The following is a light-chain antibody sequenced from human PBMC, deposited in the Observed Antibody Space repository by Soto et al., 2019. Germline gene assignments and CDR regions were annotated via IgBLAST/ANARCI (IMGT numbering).Light chain of an antibody. CDR3: QQRTDRPPWT. J-gene: IGKJ1*01. Sequence: EIVLTQSPVPLSLSPGERATLSCRATRSVNNFVAWYQQKPGQAPRLLIYDASNRATGIPARFRGSGSGTDFTLSISSLEPEDFAVYYCQQRTDRPPWTFGQGTKVDIK. V-gene: IGKV3-11*01. CDR1: RSVNNF. CDR2: DAS.